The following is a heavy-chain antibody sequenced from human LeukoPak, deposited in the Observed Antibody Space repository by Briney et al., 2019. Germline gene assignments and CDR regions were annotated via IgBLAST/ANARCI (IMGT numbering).Heavy chain of an antibody. CDR3: AKDTVEMATAYAFDI. CDR1: GFTFSSYT. J-gene: IGHJ3*02. CDR2: ISSSSSYI. V-gene: IGHV3-21*04. Sequence: GGSLRLSCAASGFTFSSYTMNWVRQAPGKGLEWVSSISSSSSYIYYADSVKGRFTISRDNAKNSLYLQMNSLRAEDTAVYYCAKDTVEMATAYAFDIWGQGTMVTVSS. D-gene: IGHD5-24*01.